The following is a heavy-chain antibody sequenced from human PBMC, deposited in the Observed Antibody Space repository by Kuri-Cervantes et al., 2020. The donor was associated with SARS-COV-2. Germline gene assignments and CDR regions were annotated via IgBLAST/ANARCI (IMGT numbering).Heavy chain of an antibody. D-gene: IGHD6-19*01. Sequence: SETLSLTCTVSGGSISSSSYYWGWIRQPPGKGLEWIGSIYYSGSTNYNPSLKSRVTISVDTSKNQFSLKLSSVTAADTAVYYCARDGAVAGSGGFDYWGQGTLVTVSS. J-gene: IGHJ4*02. CDR2: IYYSGST. V-gene: IGHV4-39*07. CDR3: ARDGAVAGSGGFDY. CDR1: GGSISSSSYY.